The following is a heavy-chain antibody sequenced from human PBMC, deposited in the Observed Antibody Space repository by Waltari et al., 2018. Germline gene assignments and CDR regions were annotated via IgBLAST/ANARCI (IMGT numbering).Heavy chain of an antibody. CDR3: GRDKNGYYYYGMDV. D-gene: IGHD1-1*01. CDR1: GFTFSGYS. J-gene: IGHJ6*02. V-gene: IGHV3-48*01. CDR2: ISSSSSTL. Sequence: EVQLVESGGGLVQPGGSLRLSCAASGFTFSGYSLNWVRQAPGKGLEWVSYISSSSSTLFYADSVKGRFTMSRDNAKNSLYLQMNSLRAEDTAVYYCGRDKNGYYYYGMDVWGQGTTVTVSS.